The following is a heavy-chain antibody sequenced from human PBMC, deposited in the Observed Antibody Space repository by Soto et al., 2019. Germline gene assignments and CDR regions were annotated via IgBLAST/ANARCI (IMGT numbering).Heavy chain of an antibody. CDR1: GYTFNNYD. CDR2: MNPNSGNT. Sequence: APVKVSCKASGYTFNNYDIHWVRQAPGHGLEWMGWMNPNSGNTGYAQNFRGRVTMTQNTAIGTAYMELSSLRSDDTATYYCTRAYGAETFDFWGQGTRVTVSS. V-gene: IGHV1-8*02. CDR3: TRAYGAETFDF. J-gene: IGHJ5*01. D-gene: IGHD3-10*01.